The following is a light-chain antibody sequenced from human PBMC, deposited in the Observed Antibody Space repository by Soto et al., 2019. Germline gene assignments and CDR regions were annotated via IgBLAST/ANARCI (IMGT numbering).Light chain of an antibody. J-gene: IGKJ1*01. CDR1: QSVSSSY. CDR3: QQYGSPWT. CDR2: GAS. V-gene: IGKV3-20*01. Sequence: IVLTQSPGTLSLSPGERATLSCRASQSVSSSYLAWYQQKPGQAPRLRIYGASSRATGIPDRFSGSGSGTDFTLTISRMEPEDSAVYYCQQYGSPWTFGQGTKVDIK.